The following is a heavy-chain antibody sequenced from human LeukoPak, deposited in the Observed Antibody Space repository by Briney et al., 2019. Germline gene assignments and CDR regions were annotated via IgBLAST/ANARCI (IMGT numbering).Heavy chain of an antibody. CDR2: SSYTGNG. Sequence: PGGSLRLSCAASGFTFDDYAMPWVRQAPGKGLEWIGYSSYTGNGNYNPSFKSRVTISVDTSKNQFSLKLNSLTAADTAVYVCARERGLRGLDIWGPGTTVIVSS. J-gene: IGHJ6*02. D-gene: IGHD2-21*01. CDR1: GFTFDDYA. V-gene: IGHV4-59*01. CDR3: ARERGLRGLDI.